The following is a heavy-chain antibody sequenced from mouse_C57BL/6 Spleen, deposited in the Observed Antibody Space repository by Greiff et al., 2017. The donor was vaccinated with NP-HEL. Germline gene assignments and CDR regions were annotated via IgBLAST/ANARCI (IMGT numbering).Heavy chain of an antibody. Sequence: VKLMESGAELVRPGASVTLSCKASGYTFTDYEMHWVKQTPVHGLEWIGVIDPETGGTAYNQKFKGKAILTADKSSSTAYMELRSLTSEDSAVYYCTPNWDVDYWGQGTTLTVSS. CDR3: TPNWDVDY. D-gene: IGHD4-1*01. CDR1: GYTFTDYE. V-gene: IGHV1-15*01. CDR2: IDPETGGT. J-gene: IGHJ2*01.